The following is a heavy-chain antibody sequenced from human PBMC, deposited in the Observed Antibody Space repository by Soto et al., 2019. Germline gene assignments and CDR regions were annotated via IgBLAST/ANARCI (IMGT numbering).Heavy chain of an antibody. CDR2: MKIKTDGGTT. Sequence: GGSLRLSCAASGFTFSNAWMSWVRQAPGKGLEWVGRMKIKTDGGTTDYAATVKGRFTISRDDSKNTLYLQMNSMKTEDTAVYYCTTPNMTQANWGQGTLVTVSS. CDR1: GFTFSNAW. V-gene: IGHV3-15*01. J-gene: IGHJ4*02. CDR3: TTPNMTQAN.